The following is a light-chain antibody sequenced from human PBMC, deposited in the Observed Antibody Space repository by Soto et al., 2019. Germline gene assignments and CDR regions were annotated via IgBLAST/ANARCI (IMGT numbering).Light chain of an antibody. CDR3: QQYGQWPRT. V-gene: IGKV3-15*01. Sequence: EIVMTQSPATLSVSPGEGATLSCRASQSVSSTLAWYQQKAGQAPRLLIYDASNRATGIPARFNGSGSGTEFTLTISSLQSEDFAVYYCQQYGQWPRTFGQGTKVEFK. CDR2: DAS. J-gene: IGKJ1*01. CDR1: QSVSST.